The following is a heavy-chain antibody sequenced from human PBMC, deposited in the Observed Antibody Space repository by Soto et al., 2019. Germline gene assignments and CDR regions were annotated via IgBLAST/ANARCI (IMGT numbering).Heavy chain of an antibody. CDR3: ARGDSSGWYGVDY. J-gene: IGHJ4*02. D-gene: IGHD6-19*01. Sequence: EVQLVESGGGLVQPGGSLRLSCAASGFTFSSYSMNWVRQAPGKGLEWVSYISSSSTIYYADSVKGRFTISRDNAKNSLYLQMNSLRAEDTAVYYCARGDSSGWYGVDYWGQGTLVTVSS. V-gene: IGHV3-48*01. CDR2: ISSSSTI. CDR1: GFTFSSYS.